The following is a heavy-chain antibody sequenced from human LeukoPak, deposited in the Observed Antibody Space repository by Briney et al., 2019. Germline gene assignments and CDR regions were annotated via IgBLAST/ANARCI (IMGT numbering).Heavy chain of an antibody. CDR3: ARVVGYYDSSGYYWYFDL. Sequence: GASVKVSCKASGYTFTSYDINWVRQATGQGLEWMGWMNPNSGNTGYAQKFQGRVTITRNTSISTAYMELSSLRSEDTAVYYCARVVGYYDSSGYYWYFDLWGRGTLVTVSS. J-gene: IGHJ2*01. V-gene: IGHV1-8*03. CDR2: MNPNSGNT. CDR1: GYTFTSYD. D-gene: IGHD3-22*01.